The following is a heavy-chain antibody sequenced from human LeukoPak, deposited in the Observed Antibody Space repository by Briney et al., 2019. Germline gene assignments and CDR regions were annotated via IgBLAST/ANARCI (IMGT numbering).Heavy chain of an antibody. Sequence: PSETLSLTCAVSGDSISSGYFWVWIRQPPGKGLEWIGTIFHSGSTYYNPSLKSRVTISLDTSKNQFSLKLSSVIAADTAVYYCARAPNGYGDYWGQGTLVTVSS. J-gene: IGHJ4*02. V-gene: IGHV4-38-2*01. D-gene: IGHD5-12*01. CDR1: GDSISSGYF. CDR2: IFHSGST. CDR3: ARAPNGYGDY.